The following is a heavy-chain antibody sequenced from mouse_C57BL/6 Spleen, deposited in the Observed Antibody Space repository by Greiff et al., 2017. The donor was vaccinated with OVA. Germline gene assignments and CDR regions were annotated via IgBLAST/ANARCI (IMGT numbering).Heavy chain of an antibody. D-gene: IGHD2-2*01. Sequence: DVMLVESGGGLVKPGGSLKLSCAASGFTFSSYAMSWVRQTPEKRLEWVANISDGGSYTYYPDNVKGRFTITRDNAKNNLYLQMSHLKSEDTAMYYCARDQNYYGYDVGAMDYWGQGTSVTVSS. CDR2: ISDGGSYT. J-gene: IGHJ4*01. CDR1: GFTFSSYA. V-gene: IGHV5-4*01. CDR3: ARDQNYYGYDVGAMDY.